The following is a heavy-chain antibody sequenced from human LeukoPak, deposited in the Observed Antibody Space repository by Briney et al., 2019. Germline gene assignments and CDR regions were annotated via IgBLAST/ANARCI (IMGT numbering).Heavy chain of an antibody. Sequence: GGSLRLSCAASGFIFSAYNMNWVRQAPGKGLEWVSFISSGSSYIYYADSVKGRFTISRDNAKNSLYLQMNSLRAEDMAVYYCARAPGYRSFLDYWGQGTLVTVSS. V-gene: IGHV3-21*06. CDR3: ARAPGYRSFLDY. CDR1: GFIFSAYN. CDR2: ISSGSSYI. D-gene: IGHD5-12*01. J-gene: IGHJ4*02.